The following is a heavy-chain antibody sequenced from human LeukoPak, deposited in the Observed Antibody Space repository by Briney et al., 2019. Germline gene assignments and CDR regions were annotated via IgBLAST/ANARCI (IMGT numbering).Heavy chain of an antibody. D-gene: IGHD3-3*01. Sequence: PGGSLRLSCATSGTNFSNYWMSWVRQAPGKGLEWVANIRQDGNENYYVDSLKGRFTISRDNAKNSLYLQMNSLRAEDTAVYYCARLREIPVFGVVTKSTSYFDYWGQGTLVTVSS. CDR3: ARLREIPVFGVVTKSTSYFDY. J-gene: IGHJ4*02. CDR1: GTNFSNYW. CDR2: IRQDGNEN. V-gene: IGHV3-7*01.